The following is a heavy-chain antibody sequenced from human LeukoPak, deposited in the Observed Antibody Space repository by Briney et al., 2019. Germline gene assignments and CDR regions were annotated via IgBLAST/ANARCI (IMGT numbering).Heavy chain of an antibody. D-gene: IGHD6-19*01. V-gene: IGHV1-18*04. Sequence: ASVKVSCKASGCTFPNYGISWVQQAPGQGLDWMGWISAYNCNTNYAQKLQGRVTMTTDTSTSTAYMELRSLRSDDTAVYYCAREHSSGWYSSDYWGQGTLVTVSS. CDR3: AREHSSGWYSSDY. J-gene: IGHJ4*02. CDR2: ISAYNCNT. CDR1: GCTFPNYG.